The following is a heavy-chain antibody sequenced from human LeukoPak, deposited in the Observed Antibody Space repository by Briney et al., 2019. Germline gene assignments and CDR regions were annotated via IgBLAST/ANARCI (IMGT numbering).Heavy chain of an antibody. D-gene: IGHD1-26*01. J-gene: IGHJ2*01. V-gene: IGHV4-59*01. CDR3: ASDRPATENWYFDL. CDR1: GGSISSYY. CDR2: IYYSGST. Sequence: SETLSLTCTVSGGSISSYYWSWIRQPAGKGLEWIGYIYYSGSTNYNPSLKSRVTMSVDTSKNQFSLKLSSVTAADTAVYYCASDRPATENWYFDLWGRGTLVTVSS.